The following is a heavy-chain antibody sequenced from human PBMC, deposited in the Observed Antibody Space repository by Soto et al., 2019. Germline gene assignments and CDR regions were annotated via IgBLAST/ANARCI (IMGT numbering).Heavy chain of an antibody. CDR3: ARDQLEGNWFDP. V-gene: IGHV4-30-2*01. CDR1: GGSISSGGYS. CDR2: LYHSGST. J-gene: IGHJ5*02. D-gene: IGHD1-1*01. Sequence: QLQLQESGSGLVRPSQTLSLTCAVSGGSISSGGYSWNWIRQPPGKGLEWIGYLYHSGSTLYNPSLKRRLTISVDKSKNQFSLKLTSVTAADTAVYYCARDQLEGNWFDPWGQGTLVTFSS.